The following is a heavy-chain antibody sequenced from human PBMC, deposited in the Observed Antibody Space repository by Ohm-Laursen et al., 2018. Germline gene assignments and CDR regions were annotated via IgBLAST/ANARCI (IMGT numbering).Heavy chain of an antibody. D-gene: IGHD4/OR15-4a*01. Sequence: SSVKVSCKTSGYTFNHYGISWVRQAPGQGLEWMGWISTYDGKTQFGQKFQGRVTMNTDMSTSTAYMELSSLRSDDTAVYYCARRGLSYGGSDYWGQGTLVTVSS. J-gene: IGHJ4*02. V-gene: IGHV1-18*01. CDR2: ISTYDGKT. CDR3: ARRGLSYGGSDY. CDR1: GYTFNHYG.